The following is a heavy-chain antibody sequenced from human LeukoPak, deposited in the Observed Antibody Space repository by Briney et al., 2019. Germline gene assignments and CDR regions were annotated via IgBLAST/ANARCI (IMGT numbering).Heavy chain of an antibody. CDR2: INHSGST. V-gene: IGHV4-39*07. CDR1: GVSISSSNSY. CDR3: ASMDYGVDY. D-gene: IGHD4-17*01. J-gene: IGHJ4*02. Sequence: SETLSLTCTVSGVSISSSNSYWGWIRQPPGKGLEWIGEINHSGSTNYNPSLKSRVTISVDTSKNQFSLKLSSVTAADTAVYYCASMDYGVDYWGQGTLVTVSS.